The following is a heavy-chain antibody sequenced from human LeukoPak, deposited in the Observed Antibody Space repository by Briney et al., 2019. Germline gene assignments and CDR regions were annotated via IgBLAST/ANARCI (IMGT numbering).Heavy chain of an antibody. CDR3: ARDRANIVVVSASEY. V-gene: IGHV3-30*02. CDR2: IQYNGNNK. J-gene: IGHJ4*02. Sequence: GGSLRLSCAASGFTFNNFGMHWVRQAPGKGLEWVTFIQYNGNNKYYADSVKGRFTISRDNSKNTLYLQMNSLRAEDTAVYYCARDRANIVVVSASEYWGQGALVTVSS. D-gene: IGHD2-21*01. CDR1: GFTFNNFG.